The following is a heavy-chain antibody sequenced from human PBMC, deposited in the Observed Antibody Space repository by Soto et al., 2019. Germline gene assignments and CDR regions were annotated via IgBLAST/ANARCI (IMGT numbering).Heavy chain of an antibody. D-gene: IGHD3-22*01. Sequence: QVQLVQSGAEVKKPGSSVKVSCKASGGTFSTYAISWVRQAPGQGLGWMGGIIPIFDTANYAQKFQGGVTITPDESTSTAYMELSSLRSEDTAVYYCAREGYYDSSGSRYWYFDLWGRGTLVTVSS. CDR2: IIPIFDTA. J-gene: IGHJ2*01. CDR3: AREGYYDSSGSRYWYFDL. V-gene: IGHV1-69*01. CDR1: GGTFSTYA.